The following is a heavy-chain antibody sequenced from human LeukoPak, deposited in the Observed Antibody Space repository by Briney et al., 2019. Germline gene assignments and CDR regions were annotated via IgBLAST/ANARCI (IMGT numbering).Heavy chain of an antibody. CDR2: ISYSGIT. CDR3: ARLGHPTYYYYYYMDV. V-gene: IGHV4-59*01. CDR1: GGSISSYY. J-gene: IGHJ6*03. Sequence: SETLSLTCTVSGGSISSYYWSWIRQPPGKGLEWIGYISYSGITNYNPSLKSRVTISVDTSKNQFSVKLSSVTAADTAVYYCARLGHPTYYYYYYMDVWGKGTTVTVSS.